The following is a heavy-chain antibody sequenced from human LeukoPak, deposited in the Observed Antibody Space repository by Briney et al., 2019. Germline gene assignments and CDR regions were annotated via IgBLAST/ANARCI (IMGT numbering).Heavy chain of an antibody. J-gene: IGHJ4*02. V-gene: IGHV3-7*01. CDR2: IKEDGSEK. Sequence: GGSLSLSFQAPGLPFRINWWTWFGKAQGKGLECVANIKEDGSEKYYVDSVKGRFTISRDNAKNSLYLQMNSLRADDTAVYYCLRGHYSDYTSQGTLVTVSS. CDR1: GLPFRINW. CDR3: LRGHYSDY.